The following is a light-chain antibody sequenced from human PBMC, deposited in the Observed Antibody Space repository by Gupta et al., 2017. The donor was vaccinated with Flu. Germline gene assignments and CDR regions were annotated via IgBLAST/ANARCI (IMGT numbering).Light chain of an antibody. CDR2: DVT. V-gene: IGLV2-11*01. J-gene: IGLJ3*02. CDR1: RSNVGSYNY. Sequence: QSALTQPRSVSGSPGQSVTVSCTGTRSNVGSYNYVSWYQQFPGKAPKLLLYDVTRRPSGVPDRFSGSKSGNTASLTISGLQAEDEADYSCCSFAGSYTWVFGGGTTLTVL. CDR3: CSFAGSYTWV.